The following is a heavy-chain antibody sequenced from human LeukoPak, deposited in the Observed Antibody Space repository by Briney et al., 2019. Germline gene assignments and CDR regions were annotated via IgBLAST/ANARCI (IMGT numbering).Heavy chain of an antibody. V-gene: IGHV3-23*01. CDR2: ISGSGGST. J-gene: IGHJ4*02. D-gene: IGHD1-26*01. Sequence: GGSLRLSCAASGFTFSSYAMNWVRQAPGKGLDWVSGISGSGGSTYYADSVKGRFTISRDNSKNTLYLQMSSLRAEDTAVYYCAKGSSGGSYSDWGQGTLVTVSS. CDR1: GFTFSSYA. CDR3: AKGSSGGSYSD.